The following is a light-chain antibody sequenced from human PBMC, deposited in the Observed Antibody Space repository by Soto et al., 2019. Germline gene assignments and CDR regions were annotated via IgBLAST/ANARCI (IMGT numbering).Light chain of an antibody. CDR3: QQGDSFPIT. CDR1: QSIGSW. V-gene: IGKV1-12*01. CDR2: ASS. Sequence: DIQMTQSPSSVSASVGDRVTITCRASQSIGSWLAWYLQKPGTDPKLLIYASSNLQDGVPSRFSGSGVGTEFTLTITSLQPEDCGTYYCQQGDSFPITFGQGTRLDVK. J-gene: IGKJ5*01.